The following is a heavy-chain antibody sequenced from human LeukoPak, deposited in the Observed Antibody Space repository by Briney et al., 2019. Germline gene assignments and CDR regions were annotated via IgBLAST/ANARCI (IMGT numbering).Heavy chain of an antibody. J-gene: IGHJ5*02. D-gene: IGHD3-10*01. Sequence: SETLSLTCAVYGGSFSGYYWSWIRQPPGKGLEWIGEINHSGSTNYNPSLKSRVTISVDTSKNQFSLKLSSVTAADTAVYYCARMGRVLLWFGKLEGWFDPWGQGTLVTVSS. V-gene: IGHV4-34*01. CDR3: ARMGRVLLWFGKLEGWFDP. CDR1: GGSFSGYY. CDR2: INHSGST.